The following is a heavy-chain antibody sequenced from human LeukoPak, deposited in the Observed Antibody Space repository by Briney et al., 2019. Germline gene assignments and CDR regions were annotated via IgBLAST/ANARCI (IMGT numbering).Heavy chain of an antibody. V-gene: IGHV1-46*01. CDR2: INPSGGST. D-gene: IGHD6-13*01. CDR3: AREAAAGTSWFDP. Sequence: AASVKVSCKASGYTFTSYYMHWVRQAPGQGLEWMGIINPSGGSTSYAQKFQGRVTMTRDTSTSTDYMELSSLRSEDTAVYYCAREAAAGTSWFDPWGQGTLVTVSS. J-gene: IGHJ5*02. CDR1: GYTFTSYY.